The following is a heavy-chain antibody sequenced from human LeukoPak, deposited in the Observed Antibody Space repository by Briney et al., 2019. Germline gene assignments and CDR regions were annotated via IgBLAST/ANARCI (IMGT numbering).Heavy chain of an antibody. D-gene: IGHD5-18*01. CDR1: GYSFLSIP. CDR2: ITAYNDNT. Sequence: ASVKVSCKASGYSFLSIPMSWVRQAPGQGLEWMGWITAYNDNTHYVQKFQGRVTMTTDTLTTTAYMELTSLRPDDTAMYYCARELGYRSFSAFDYWGQGTLVTVSS. J-gene: IGHJ4*02. CDR3: ARELGYRSFSAFDY. V-gene: IGHV1-18*01.